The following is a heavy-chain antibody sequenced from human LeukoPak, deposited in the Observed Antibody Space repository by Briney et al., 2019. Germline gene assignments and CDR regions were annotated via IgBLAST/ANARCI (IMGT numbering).Heavy chain of an antibody. V-gene: IGHV1-69*13. D-gene: IGHD2-2*01. CDR2: IIPIFGTA. Sequence: ASVKVSCKASGGTFSSYAISWVRQAPGQGLEWMGGIIPIFGTAHYAQKFQGRVTITADEYTSTAYMELSSLRSEDTAVYYCAGGATYCSSTSCCAGWFDPWGQGTLVTVSS. CDR3: AGGATYCSSTSCCAGWFDP. J-gene: IGHJ5*02. CDR1: GGTFSSYA.